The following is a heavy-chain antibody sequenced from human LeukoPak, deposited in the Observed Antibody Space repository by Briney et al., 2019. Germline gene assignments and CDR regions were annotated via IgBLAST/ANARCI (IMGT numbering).Heavy chain of an antibody. D-gene: IGHD5-12*01. Sequence: ASVKVSCKASGGTFSSYAISWVRQAPGRGVEWMGGIIPIFGTANYAQKFQGRVTITADESTSTAYMELSSLRSEDTAVYYCATNTYNGYAIDSWGQGTLITVSP. V-gene: IGHV1-69*13. CDR3: ATNTYNGYAIDS. CDR1: GGTFSSYA. J-gene: IGHJ4*02. CDR2: IIPIFGTA.